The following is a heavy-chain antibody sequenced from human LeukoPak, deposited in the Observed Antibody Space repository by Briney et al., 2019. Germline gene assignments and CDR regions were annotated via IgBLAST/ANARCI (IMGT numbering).Heavy chain of an antibody. CDR3: ARDLVGVVAGSPYWYFDL. J-gene: IGHJ2*01. CDR2: IYSTGST. D-gene: IGHD6-19*01. V-gene: IGHV4-61*02. CDR1: GGSISSAGYY. Sequence: SETLSLTCTVSGGSISSAGYYWSWIRQPAGRGLEWIGRIYSTGSTNYNPSLKSRVVISIDKSKNQFSLNLSSVTAADTAVYYCARDLVGVVAGSPYWYFDLXXRXTXVSVSS.